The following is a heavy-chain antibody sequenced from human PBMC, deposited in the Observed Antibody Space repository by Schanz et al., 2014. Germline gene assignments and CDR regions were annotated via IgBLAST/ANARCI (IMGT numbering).Heavy chain of an antibody. D-gene: IGHD3-9*01. CDR3: AKQIHYDILTVTRN. V-gene: IGHV3-33*06. CDR1: GFSLNTYG. CDR2: IWNNGVTK. J-gene: IGHJ4*02. Sequence: QAQLMESGGGVVQPGTSLILSCSVSGFSLNTYGIHWFRQPAGKGLEWVAVIWNNGVTKYYADSVEGRFTISRDNSKNTLYLQMNSLRAEDTAVYYCAKQIHYDILTVTRNWGQGTLXTVSS.